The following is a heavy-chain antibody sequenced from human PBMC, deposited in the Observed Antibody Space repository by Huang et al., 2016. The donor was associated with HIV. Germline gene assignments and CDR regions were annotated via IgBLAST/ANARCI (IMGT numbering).Heavy chain of an antibody. CDR3: ARFRGPQVTLNWLDP. Sequence: QVQLVQSGPEMKKPGASVNVSCKASGYTFFPYSISWVRQGPGQGLDWMGWVSTYNGHTNYAHKYQGRLTLTTDVSTSSAYMELKNLRSDDTAVYYCARFRGPQVTLNWLDPWGQGTLVTVSS. J-gene: IGHJ5*02. V-gene: IGHV1-18*01. CDR2: VSTYNGHT. D-gene: IGHD3-10*01. CDR1: GYTFFPYS.